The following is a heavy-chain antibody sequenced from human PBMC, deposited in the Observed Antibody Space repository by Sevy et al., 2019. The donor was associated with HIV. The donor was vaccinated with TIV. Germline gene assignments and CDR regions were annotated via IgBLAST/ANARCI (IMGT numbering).Heavy chain of an antibody. V-gene: IGHV3-48*02. J-gene: IGHJ4*02. CDR3: ARCPGHYSIDY. D-gene: IGHD2-21*01. Sequence: GGSLRLSCAASGFTFNTYSLIWVRQTPGKGLEWLSFIGTAAGDTYYADSVKGRFTISRDNAKNSLYLQMNSLRDEDTAVYYCARCPGHYSIDYWGQGTLVTVSS. CDR2: IGTAAGDT. CDR1: GFTFNTYS.